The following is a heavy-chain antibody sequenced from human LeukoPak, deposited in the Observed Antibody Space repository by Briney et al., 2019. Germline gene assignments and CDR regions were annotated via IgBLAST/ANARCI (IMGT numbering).Heavy chain of an antibody. Sequence: ASVKVSCKASGYTFTSYAMNWVRQAPGQGLEWMGWINTNTGNPTYAQGFTGRFVFSLDTSVSTAYLQISSLKAEDTAVYYCAGDSGSSTLPRRELDYWGQGTLVTVSS. D-gene: IGHD2-15*01. CDR2: INTNTGNP. J-gene: IGHJ4*02. V-gene: IGHV7-4-1*02. CDR3: AGDSGSSTLPRRELDY. CDR1: GYTFTSYA.